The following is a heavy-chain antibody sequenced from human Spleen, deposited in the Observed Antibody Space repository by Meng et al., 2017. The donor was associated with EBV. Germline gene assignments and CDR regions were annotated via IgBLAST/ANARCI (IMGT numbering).Heavy chain of an antibody. V-gene: IGHV4-34*01. Sequence: VQLQQLGAGLLKPSETLSLTCAVYGGSFSGYYWSWIRSPPGKGLEWIGEINHSGSTNFNASLKSRVTISIDTSKNQFSLKLSSVTAADTAVYYCALFNGYRLGIIAYWGQGTLVTVSS. CDR1: GGSFSGYY. CDR2: INHSGST. CDR3: ALFNGYRLGIIAY. D-gene: IGHD3-9*01. J-gene: IGHJ4*02.